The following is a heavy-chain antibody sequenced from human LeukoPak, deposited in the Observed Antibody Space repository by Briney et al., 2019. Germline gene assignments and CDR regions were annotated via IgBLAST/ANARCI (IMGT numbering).Heavy chain of an antibody. CDR3: GRGGYDFDA. D-gene: IGHD3/OR15-3a*01. J-gene: IGHJ6*02. Sequence: PGGSLRLSCAASGFSISDYYTTWVRQAPGKGLEWVSTIERGTSTLYAGSVKGRFTISRDNTKNTLYLQMNSLRAEDTAVYYCGRGGYDFDAWGPGTTVSVFS. CDR1: GFSISDYY. CDR2: IERGTST. V-gene: IGHV3-69-1*01.